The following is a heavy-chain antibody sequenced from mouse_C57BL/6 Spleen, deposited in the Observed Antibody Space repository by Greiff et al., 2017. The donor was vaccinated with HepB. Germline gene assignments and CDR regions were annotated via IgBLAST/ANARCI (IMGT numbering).Heavy chain of an antibody. D-gene: IGHD1-1*01. J-gene: IGHJ4*01. V-gene: IGHV1-80*01. CDR1: GYAFSSYW. CDR2: IYPGDGDT. CDR3: ARRNYYGSSYYAMDY. Sequence: VQLQQSGAELVKPGASVKISCKASGYAFSSYWMNWVKQSPGKGLEWIGQIYPGDGDTNYNGKFKGKATLTADKSSSTAYMQLSSLTSEDSAVYFCARRNYYGSSYYAMDYWGQGTSVTVSS.